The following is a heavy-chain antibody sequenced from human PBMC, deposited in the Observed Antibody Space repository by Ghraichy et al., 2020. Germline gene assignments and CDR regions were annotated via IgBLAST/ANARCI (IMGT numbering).Heavy chain of an antibody. V-gene: IGHV3-23*01. J-gene: IGHJ6*03. D-gene: IGHD3-3*01. CDR1: GFTFSSYA. Sequence: GGSLRLSCAASGFTFSSYAMSWVRQAPGKGLEWVSAISGSGGSTYYADSVKGRFTISRDNSKNTLYLQMNSLRAEDTAVYYCAKGYYDFWSGYYTNYYYYYMDVWGKGTTVTVSS. CDR2: ISGSGGST. CDR3: AKGYYDFWSGYYTNYYYYYMDV.